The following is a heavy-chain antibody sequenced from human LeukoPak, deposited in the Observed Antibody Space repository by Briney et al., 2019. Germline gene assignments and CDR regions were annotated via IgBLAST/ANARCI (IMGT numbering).Heavy chain of an antibody. CDR2: IYPSGST. Sequence: PSETLSLTCTVSGGSISSSFWSWIRQPAGKGLEWVGRIYPSGSTDYNPSLTSRLTMSLDTSNNQFSLKLTSVTAADTAVYFCARDRGRAAADPSLDYWGQGTPVTVSS. CDR3: ARDRGRAAADPSLDY. V-gene: IGHV4-4*07. CDR1: GGSISSSF. D-gene: IGHD6-13*01. J-gene: IGHJ4*02.